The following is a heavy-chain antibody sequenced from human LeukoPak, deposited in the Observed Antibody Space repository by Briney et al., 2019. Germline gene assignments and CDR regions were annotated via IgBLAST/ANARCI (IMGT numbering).Heavy chain of an antibody. Sequence: GGSLRLPCAASGFTFSSYAMSWIRQAPGKGLEWVSSISSSSSYIYYADSVKGRFTISRDNAKNSLYLQMNSLRAEDTAVYYCARGQRRYYYDSSGFFDYWGQGTLVTVSS. D-gene: IGHD3-22*01. J-gene: IGHJ4*02. CDR1: GFTFSSYA. CDR3: ARGQRRYYYDSSGFFDY. V-gene: IGHV3-21*01. CDR2: ISSSSSYI.